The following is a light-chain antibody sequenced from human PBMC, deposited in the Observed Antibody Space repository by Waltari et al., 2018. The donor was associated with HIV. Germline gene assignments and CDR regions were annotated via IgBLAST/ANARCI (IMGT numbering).Light chain of an antibody. Sequence: DIQLTQSPSFLSASVGDRVPITCRASQDVSSYLAWYQQKPGKPPKLLIYAASTLHSGVPSTFSGSGSGTEFTLTFSSLQPEDFATYDCQQFKTYPLTFGGGTKVEIK. V-gene: IGKV1-9*01. CDR2: AAS. CDR1: QDVSSY. CDR3: QQFKTYPLT. J-gene: IGKJ4*01.